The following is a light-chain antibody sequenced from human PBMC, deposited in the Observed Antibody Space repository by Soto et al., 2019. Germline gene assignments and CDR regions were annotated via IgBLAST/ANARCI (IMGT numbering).Light chain of an antibody. CDR3: QKYNSAPWT. Sequence: DIQMTQSPSSLSASVGDRVTITCRASQDISNYLAWYQQKPGKVPKLLIYAASTLQSGVPSRFSGSGSGTDFTLTISSLQPEDVATYYCQKYNSAPWTFGQGPRWKSN. V-gene: IGKV1-27*01. CDR1: QDISNY. J-gene: IGKJ1*01. CDR2: AAS.